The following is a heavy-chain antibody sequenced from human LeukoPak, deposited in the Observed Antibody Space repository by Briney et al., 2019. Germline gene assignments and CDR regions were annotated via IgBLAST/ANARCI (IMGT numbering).Heavy chain of an antibody. V-gene: IGHV3-15*01. D-gene: IGHD5-12*01. CDR2: IKSKTDGGTT. Sequence: GGSLRLSCAASGFTFSNAWMSWVRQAPGKGLEWVARIKSKTDGGTTDYAAPVKGRFTISRDDSKNTLSLQMSSLETEDTAMYYCATDGAIVTTPVGYWGQGTLVTVSS. J-gene: IGHJ4*02. CDR3: ATDGAIVTTPVGY. CDR1: GFTFSNAW.